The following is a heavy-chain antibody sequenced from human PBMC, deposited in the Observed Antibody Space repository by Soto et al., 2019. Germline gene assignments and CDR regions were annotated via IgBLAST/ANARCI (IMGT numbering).Heavy chain of an antibody. CDR1: GGSFSGYY. J-gene: IGHJ4*02. V-gene: IGHV4-34*01. CDR2: INHSGST. CDR3: ARAPLAVAATAFDY. D-gene: IGHD6-19*01. Sequence: SETLSLTCAVYGGSFSGYYWSWIRQPPGKGLEWIGEINHSGSTNYNPSLKSRVTISVDTSKNQFSLKLSSVTAADTAVYYCARAPLAVAATAFDYWGQGTLVTVSS.